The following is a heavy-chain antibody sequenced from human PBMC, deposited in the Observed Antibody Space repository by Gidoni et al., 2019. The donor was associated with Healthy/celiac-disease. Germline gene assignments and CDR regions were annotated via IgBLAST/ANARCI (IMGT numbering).Heavy chain of an antibody. J-gene: IGHJ6*02. CDR1: GFTFDDYA. CDR2: ISWNSGSI. CDR3: AKEITSIAVAGSPYYYYYGMDV. V-gene: IGHV3-9*01. Sequence: EVQLVESGGGLVQPGRSLRLSCAASGFTFDDYAMHRVRHAPGKGLEWVSGISWNSGSIGYADSVKGRFTISRDNAKNSLYLQMNSLRAEDTALYYCAKEITSIAVAGSPYYYYYGMDVWGQGTTVTVSS. D-gene: IGHD6-19*01.